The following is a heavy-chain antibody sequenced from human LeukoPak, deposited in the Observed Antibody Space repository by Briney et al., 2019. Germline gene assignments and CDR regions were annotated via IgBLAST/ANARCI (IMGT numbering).Heavy chain of an antibody. CDR3: ARDAEAGYFDY. CDR1: GGSISSSSYY. J-gene: IGHJ4*02. D-gene: IGHD1-14*01. V-gene: IGHV4-39*07. Sequence: SETLSLTCTVSGGSISSSSYYWGWIRQPPGKGLEWIGSIYYSGSTYYSPSLKSRVTISVDTSKNQFSLKLSSVTAADTAVYYCARDAEAGYFDYWGQGTLVTVSS. CDR2: IYYSGST.